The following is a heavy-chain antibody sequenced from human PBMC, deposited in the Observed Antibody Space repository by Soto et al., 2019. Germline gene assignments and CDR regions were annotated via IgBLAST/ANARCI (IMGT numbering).Heavy chain of an antibody. CDR3: ARRSYSSGWYNYYYYGMDV. J-gene: IGHJ6*04. V-gene: IGHV5-51*01. Sequence: PGESLKISCKGSGYSFTSYWIGWVRQMPGKGLEWMGIIYPGDSDTRYSPSFQGQVTISADKSISTAYLQWSSLKASDTAMYYCARRSYSSGWYNYYYYGMDVWGKGTTVTVSS. D-gene: IGHD6-19*01. CDR2: IYPGDSDT. CDR1: GYSFTSYW.